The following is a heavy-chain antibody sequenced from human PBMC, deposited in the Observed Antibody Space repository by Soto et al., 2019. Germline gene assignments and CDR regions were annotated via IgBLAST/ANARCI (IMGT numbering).Heavy chain of an antibody. CDR1: GYTFTSYG. CDR3: GRGLGGGWYYFDY. CDR2: ITVNSGNT. Sequence: QVQLVQSGVEVKKPGASVKVSCKASGYTFTSYGIGWVRQAPGQGLEWMGWITVNSGNTNYPQKLQGRVTMTTDTXTRTAYMELRSLTSDDTAVYYCGRGLGGGWYYFDYWGQGTLVTVSS. D-gene: IGHD6-19*01. V-gene: IGHV1-18*01. J-gene: IGHJ4*02.